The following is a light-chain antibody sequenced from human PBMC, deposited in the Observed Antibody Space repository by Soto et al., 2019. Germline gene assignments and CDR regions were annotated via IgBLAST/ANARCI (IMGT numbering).Light chain of an antibody. CDR1: QSVSNNY. Sequence: EIVLTQSPGTLSLSPGERATLSCRASQSVSNNYLAWYQQKPGQAPRLLIYGASNRATGIPDRFSGSGSGTDFTLTISRLEPEDFAVYYCQQYGSSSFTFGPGTKVDI. V-gene: IGKV3-20*01. J-gene: IGKJ3*01. CDR3: QQYGSSSFT. CDR2: GAS.